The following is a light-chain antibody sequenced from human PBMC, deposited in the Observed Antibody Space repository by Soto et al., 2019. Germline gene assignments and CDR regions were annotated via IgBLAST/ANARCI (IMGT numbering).Light chain of an antibody. J-gene: IGKJ1*01. CDR2: GAL. V-gene: IGKV3-20*01. Sequence: ETVLTQSPGTLSLSPGERATLSCRASQSVTNSYLAWFQQKPGQAPRLLIFGALSRATSIPDRFSGSGSGTDFTLTISRLEPEDFAVYYCQQYATSPWTFGQGTKVEVK. CDR3: QQYATSPWT. CDR1: QSVTNSY.